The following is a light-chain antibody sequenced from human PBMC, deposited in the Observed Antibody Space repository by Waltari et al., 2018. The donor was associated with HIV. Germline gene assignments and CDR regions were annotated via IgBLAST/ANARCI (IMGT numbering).Light chain of an antibody. Sequence: QSVLTQPPSASGTPGQRVTISCSGSSSNIGSNTVNWYQQLPGTAPKLLMNSTNQRPSGVPDRFSGSKSGTSASLAISGLQSEDEADYYCAAWDDSLNGWVFGGGTKLTVL. CDR1: SSNIGSNT. CDR3: AAWDDSLNGWV. CDR2: STN. V-gene: IGLV1-44*01. J-gene: IGLJ3*02.